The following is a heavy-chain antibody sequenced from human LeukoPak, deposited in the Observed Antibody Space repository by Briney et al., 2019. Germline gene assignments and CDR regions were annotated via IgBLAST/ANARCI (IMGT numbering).Heavy chain of an antibody. J-gene: IGHJ4*02. V-gene: IGHV3-53*01. CDR3: ATRYFYIGRRYYYVYFFDY. CDR2: IYKDGSP. Sequence: PGGSLRLSCAASGFILSESYMGWVRQAPGKGLEWVSVIYKDGSPHYADSAKGRFTISRDSSKNALYLQMNSLRAEHTAVYYCATRYFYIGRRYYYVYFFDYWGQGTLVTVSS. D-gene: IGHD3-22*01. CDR1: GFILSESY.